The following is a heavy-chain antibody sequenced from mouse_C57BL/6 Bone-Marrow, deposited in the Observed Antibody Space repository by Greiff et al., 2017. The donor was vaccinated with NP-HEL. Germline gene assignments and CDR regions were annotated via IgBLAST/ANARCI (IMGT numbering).Heavy chain of an antibody. Sequence: LKESGAELVRPGSSVKLSCKDSYFAFMASAMHWVKQRPGHGLEWIGSFTMYSDATEYSENFKGKATLTANTSSSTAYMELSSLTSEDSAVYYCARTGTVVAGDAMDYWGQGTSVTVSS. V-gene: IGHV1-49*01. CDR1: YFAFMASA. CDR3: ARTGTVVAGDAMDY. CDR2: FTMYSDAT. D-gene: IGHD1-1*01. J-gene: IGHJ4*01.